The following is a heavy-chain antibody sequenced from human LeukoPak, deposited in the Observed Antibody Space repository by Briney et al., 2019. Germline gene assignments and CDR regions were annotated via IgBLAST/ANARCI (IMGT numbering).Heavy chain of an antibody. CDR2: INITTGVT. V-gene: IGHV1-2*02. CDR1: GYIFTRYD. J-gene: IGHJ5*02. CDR3: ARTYYSDSSGYYWFDP. D-gene: IGHD3-22*01. Sequence: GSVKVSGKRAGYIFTRYDMHGGRQAPGQGVEGRGGINITTGVTTYSQKFQGRVTITMDTSISTAYMELSMLSSDDTAVYYCARTYYSDSSGYYWFDPWGQGTLVTVSS.